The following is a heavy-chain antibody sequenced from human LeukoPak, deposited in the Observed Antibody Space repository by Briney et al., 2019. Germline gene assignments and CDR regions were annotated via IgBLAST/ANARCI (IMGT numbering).Heavy chain of an antibody. CDR2: ISAYNGNT. CDR3: ARGGAYDYVWGSYRYEGYFDY. J-gene: IGHJ4*02. Sequence: ASVKVSCKASGYTFTGYYMHWVRQAPGQGLEWMGWISAYNGNTNYAQKLQGRVTMTTDTSTSTAYMELRSLRSDDTAVYYCARGGAYDYVWGSYRYEGYFDYWGQGTLVTVSS. D-gene: IGHD3-16*02. V-gene: IGHV1-18*04. CDR1: GYTFTGYY.